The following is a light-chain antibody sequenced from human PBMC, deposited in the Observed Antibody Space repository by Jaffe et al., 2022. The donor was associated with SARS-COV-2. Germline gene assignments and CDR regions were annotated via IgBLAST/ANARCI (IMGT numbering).Light chain of an antibody. V-gene: IGKV3-11*01. CDR2: DAS. CDR3: QQRSNWPPLYT. Sequence: EIVLTQSPATLSLSPGERATLSCRASQSVSNSLAWYQQKPGQAPRLLIYDASKRATGIPARFSGSGSGTDFTLTISSLEPEDFAVYYCQQRSNWPPLYTFGQGTKLEIK. CDR1: QSVSNS. J-gene: IGKJ2*01.